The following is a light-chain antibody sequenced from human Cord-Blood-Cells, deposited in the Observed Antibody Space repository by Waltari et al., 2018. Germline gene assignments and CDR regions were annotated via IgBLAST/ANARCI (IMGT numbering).Light chain of an antibody. J-gene: IGLJ1*01. V-gene: IGLV2-14*01. CDR3: SSYTSSSTLAYV. Sequence: QSALTQPASVSGSPGQSLTISCTGTSSDVGGYNYVSWYQQHPGKAPKLIIYDVSNRPSGVSNRFSGSKSGNTASLTISGLQAEDEADYYCSSYTSSSTLAYVFGTGTKVTVL. CDR1: SSDVGGYNY. CDR2: DVS.